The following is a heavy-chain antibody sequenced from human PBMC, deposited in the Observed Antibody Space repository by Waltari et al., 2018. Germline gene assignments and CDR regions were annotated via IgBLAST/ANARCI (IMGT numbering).Heavy chain of an antibody. CDR1: GDSFTSYW. CDR2: IYPCDSDT. D-gene: IGHD2-15*01. Sequence: EVQLVQSGAEVKKPGESLKISCKGSGDSFTSYWNGWVRQMPGKGLEWMGIIYPCDSDTRYSPSFQGQVTISADKSISTAYLQWSSLKASDTAMYYCAGPYCSGGSCSAYFDYWGQGTLVTVSS. CDR3: AGPYCSGGSCSAYFDY. V-gene: IGHV5-51*03. J-gene: IGHJ4*02.